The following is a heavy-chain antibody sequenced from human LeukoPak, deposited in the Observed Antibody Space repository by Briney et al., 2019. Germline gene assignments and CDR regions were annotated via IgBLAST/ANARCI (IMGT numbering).Heavy chain of an antibody. J-gene: IGHJ4*02. CDR1: GGSILSTNW. CDR3: TRESGAFSPFGF. CDR2: VHLNGAT. Sequence: SETLSLTCAVSGGSILSTNWWSWVRQPPGKGLEWIGEVHLNGATNYNPSVEGRVTMSIDKSKNHLSLEMISVTAADTAMYYCTRESGAFSPFGFWGQGTLVTVSS. D-gene: IGHD1-26*01. V-gene: IGHV4-4*02.